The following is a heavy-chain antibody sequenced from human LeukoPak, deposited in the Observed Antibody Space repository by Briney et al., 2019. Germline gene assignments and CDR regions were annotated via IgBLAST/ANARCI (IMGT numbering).Heavy chain of an antibody. V-gene: IGHV3-48*02. CDR1: GFTFSSYS. CDR3: ARVRVLMVYAMLDPVGLDY. J-gene: IGHJ4*02. Sequence: GGSLRLSCAASGFTFSSYSMNWVRQAPGKGLEWVSYISSSSSTIYYADSVKGRFTISRDNAKNSLYLQMNSLRDEDTAVYYCARVRVLMVYAMLDPVGLDYWGQGTLVTVSS. D-gene: IGHD2-8*01. CDR2: ISSSSSTI.